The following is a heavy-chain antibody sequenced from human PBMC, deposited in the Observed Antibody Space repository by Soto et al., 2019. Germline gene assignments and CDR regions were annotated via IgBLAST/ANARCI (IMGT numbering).Heavy chain of an antibody. V-gene: IGHV3-33*01. J-gene: IGHJ3*02. CDR2: IWYDGSNK. CDR1: GFTFSSYG. Sequence: QVQLVESGGGVVQPGRSLRLSFAASGFTFSSYGMHWVRQAPGKGLEWVAVIWYDGSNKYYADSVKGRFTISRDNSKNTLYLQMNSLRAEDTAVYYCARDPSGIVGEEGAFDIWGQGTMVTVSS. CDR3: ARDPSGIVGEEGAFDI. D-gene: IGHD1-26*01.